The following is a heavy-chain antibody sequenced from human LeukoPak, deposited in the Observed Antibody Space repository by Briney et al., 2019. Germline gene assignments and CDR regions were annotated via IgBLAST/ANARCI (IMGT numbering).Heavy chain of an antibody. Sequence: GASVKVSCKASGGTFSSYAISWVRQASGQGLEWMGWISAYNGNTNYAQKLQGRVTMTTDTSTSTAYMELRSLRSDDTAVYYCARGPKGGPTSGWIFQHWGQGTLVTVSS. CDR3: ARGPKGGPTSGWIFQH. D-gene: IGHD5-12*01. CDR2: ISAYNGNT. J-gene: IGHJ1*01. CDR1: GGTFSSYA. V-gene: IGHV1-18*01.